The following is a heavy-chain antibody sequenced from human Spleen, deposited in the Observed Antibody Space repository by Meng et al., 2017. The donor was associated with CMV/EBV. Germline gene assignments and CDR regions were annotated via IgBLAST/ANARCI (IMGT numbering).Heavy chain of an antibody. CDR2: INPNSGGT. V-gene: IGHV1-2*02. CDR1: GYTFTGYY. D-gene: IGHD7-27*01. CDR3: AIGIPWGAHPFDY. J-gene: IGHJ4*02. Sequence: ASVKGSCMASGYTFTGYYIHWVRQAPGQGLEWMGWINPNSGGTNYAQKFQGRVTMTRDTSISTAYMELSRLRSDDTAVYYCAIGIPWGAHPFDYWGQGTLVTVSS.